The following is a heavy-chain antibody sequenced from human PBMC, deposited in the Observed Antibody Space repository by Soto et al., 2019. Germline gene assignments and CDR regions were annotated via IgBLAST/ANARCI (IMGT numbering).Heavy chain of an antibody. J-gene: IGHJ5*02. V-gene: IGHV3-53*01. D-gene: IGHD3-9*01. CDR2: IYSGGST. CDR1: GFTVNSNY. Sequence: PVGSLRLSCAASGFTVNSNYMSWVRQAPGKGLEWVSVIYSGGSTYYADSVKGRFTISRDNSKNTLYLQMNSLRAEDTAVYYCARVDWNWFDPWGQGTLVTVSS. CDR3: ARVDWNWFDP.